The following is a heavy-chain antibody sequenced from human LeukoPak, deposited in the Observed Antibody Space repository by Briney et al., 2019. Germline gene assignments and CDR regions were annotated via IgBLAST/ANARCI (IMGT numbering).Heavy chain of an antibody. CDR1: GGSFSGYY. CDR2: INHSGST. V-gene: IGHV4-34*01. J-gene: IGHJ4*02. Sequence: PSETLSLTCAVYGGSFSGYYWSWIRQPPGKGLEWIGEINHSGSTNYNPSLKSRVTISVDKSKNQFSLKLSSVTAADTAVYYCARDSNRGREIDYWGQGTLVTVSS. D-gene: IGHD1-26*01. CDR3: ARDSNRGREIDY.